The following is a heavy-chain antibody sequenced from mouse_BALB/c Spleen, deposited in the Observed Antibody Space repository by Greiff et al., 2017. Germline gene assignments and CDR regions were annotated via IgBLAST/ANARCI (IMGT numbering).Heavy chain of an antibody. D-gene: IGHD1-1*01. J-gene: IGHJ4*01. CDR2: IDPANGNT. CDR1: GFNIKDTY. CDR3: ARGVVAYYYAMDY. Sequence: EVQLQQSGAELVKPGASVKLSCTASGFNIKDTYMHWVKQRPEQGLEWIGRIDPANGNTKYDPKFQGKATITADTSSNTAYLQLSSLTSEDTAVYYGARGVVAYYYAMDYWGQGTSVTVSS. V-gene: IGHV14-3*02.